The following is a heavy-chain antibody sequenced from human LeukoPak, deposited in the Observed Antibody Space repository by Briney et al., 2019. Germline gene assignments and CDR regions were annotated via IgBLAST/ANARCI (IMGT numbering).Heavy chain of an antibody. CDR1: GGSISSYY. CDR3: ARVSNLRGDYRLGNYGLDV. CDR2: IYYSGST. J-gene: IGHJ6*02. V-gene: IGHV4-59*01. D-gene: IGHD4-17*01. Sequence: PSETLSLTCTASGGSISSYYWSWIRQPPGKGLEWIGYIYYSGSTNYNPSLKSRVTISVDTSKNQFSLKLSSVTAADTAVYYCARVSNLRGDYRLGNYGLDVWGQGTTVTVSS.